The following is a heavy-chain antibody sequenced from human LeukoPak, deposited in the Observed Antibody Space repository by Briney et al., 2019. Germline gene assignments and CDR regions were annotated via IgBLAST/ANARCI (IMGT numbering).Heavy chain of an antibody. CDR2: IRQDGGDI. J-gene: IGHJ4*02. CDR1: GFTFSTYS. CDR3: ARDPSGSGSDWPNWGFDY. Sequence: GGSLRLSCAASGFTFSTYSMNWVRQAPGKGLEWVANIRQDGGDIHYVDSVKGRFTISRDNSKNTLFLQMNSLRPEDTAVYYCARDPSGSGSDWPNWGFDYWGQGTLVTVSS. D-gene: IGHD1-26*01. V-gene: IGHV3-7*01.